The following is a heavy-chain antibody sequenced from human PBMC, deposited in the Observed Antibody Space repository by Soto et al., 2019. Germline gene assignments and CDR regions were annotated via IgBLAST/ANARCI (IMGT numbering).Heavy chain of an antibody. CDR2: INPSGGST. CDR1: GYTFTSYY. J-gene: IGHJ4*02. CDR3: ARDPSYDFWSGEFDY. Sequence: ASVKVSCKASGYTFTSYYMHWVRQAPGQGLEWMGIINPSGGSTSYAQKFQGRVTMTRDTSTSTVYMELSSLRSEDTAVYYCARDPSYDFWSGEFDYWGQGTLVTVSS. D-gene: IGHD3-3*01. V-gene: IGHV1-46*03.